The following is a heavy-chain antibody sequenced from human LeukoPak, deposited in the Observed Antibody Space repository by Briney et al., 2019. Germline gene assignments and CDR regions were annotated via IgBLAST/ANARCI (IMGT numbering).Heavy chain of an antibody. CDR3: ARVGYCSSTSCYTRGFTFDI. CDR1: GYTFTAYY. J-gene: IGHJ3*02. CDR2: INPNSGGT. D-gene: IGHD2-2*02. V-gene: IGHV1-2*02. Sequence: ASVKVSCKASGYTFTAYYMHWVRQAPGQGLEWMGWINPNSGGTNYAQNFQGRVTMTRDTSISTAYMELSRLRSDDTAVYYCARVGYCSSTSCYTRGFTFDIWGQGTLVTISS.